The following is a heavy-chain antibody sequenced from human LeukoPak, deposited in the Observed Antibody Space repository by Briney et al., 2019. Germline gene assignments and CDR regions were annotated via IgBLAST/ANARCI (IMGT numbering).Heavy chain of an antibody. CDR3: ARHVGVAATYDY. Sequence: SETLSLTCTVSGGSIRTYYWSWIRQPPGKGLEWIGYIYYSGSTNYNPSLKGRVTISVDTSKYQFSLKLSSVTAADTAVYYCARHVGVAATYDYWGQGTLVTVSS. D-gene: IGHD2-15*01. CDR1: GGSIRTYY. CDR2: IYYSGST. V-gene: IGHV4-59*08. J-gene: IGHJ4*02.